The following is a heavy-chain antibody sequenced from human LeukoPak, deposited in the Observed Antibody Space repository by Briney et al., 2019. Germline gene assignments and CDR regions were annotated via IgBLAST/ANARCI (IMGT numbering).Heavy chain of an antibody. D-gene: IGHD2-2*01. CDR1: GFTVSSNY. CDR2: IYSGGST. Sequence: PGGSLRLSCAASGFTVSSNYMSWVRQAPGKGLEWVSVIYSGGSTYYADSVKGRFTISRHNSKNTLYLQMNSLRAEDTAVYYCARDHWGPAARSSGDYYYYGMDVWGQGTTVTVSS. V-gene: IGHV3-53*04. CDR3: ARDHWGPAARSSGDYYYYGMDV. J-gene: IGHJ6*02.